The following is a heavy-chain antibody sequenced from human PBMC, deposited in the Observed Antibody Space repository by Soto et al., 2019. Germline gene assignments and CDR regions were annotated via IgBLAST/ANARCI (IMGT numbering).Heavy chain of an antibody. CDR3: ARGRYGDY. CDR2: ISAHNGNT. D-gene: IGHD1-1*01. CDR1: GYDFTTYG. V-gene: IGHV1-18*01. J-gene: IGHJ4*02. Sequence: QVHLVQSGAEVKKSGASVKVSCKGSGYDFTTYGITWVRQAPGQGLEWMAWISAHNGNTDYAQKLQGRVTVTRDTPTSTAYMELRSLRSDDTAVYYCARGRYGDYWGQGALVTVSS.